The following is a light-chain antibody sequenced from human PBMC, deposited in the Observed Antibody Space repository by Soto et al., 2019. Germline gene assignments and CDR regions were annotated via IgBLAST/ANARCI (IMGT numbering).Light chain of an antibody. J-gene: IGKJ1*01. CDR2: GAS. CDR3: QQYGRSPWT. V-gene: IGKV3-15*01. Sequence: EIVMTQSPATLSVSPGERATLSCRASQSVSSNLAWYQQKPGQAPRLLIYGASTRVTGIPARFSGSGSGTDFTLTITRLQPEDFAVYYCQQYGRSPWTSGQGTKVEI. CDR1: QSVSSN.